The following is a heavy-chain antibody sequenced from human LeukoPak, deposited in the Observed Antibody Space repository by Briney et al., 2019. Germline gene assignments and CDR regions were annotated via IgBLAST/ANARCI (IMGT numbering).Heavy chain of an antibody. D-gene: IGHD4-17*01. CDR2: INHSGST. J-gene: IGHJ4*02. Sequence: TSETLSLTCAVYGGSFSGYYWSWIRQPPGKGLEWIGEINHSGSTNYNPSLKSRVTISVDTSKNQFSLELSSVTAADTAVYYCAREDYGDYARIDYWGQGTLVTVSS. CDR3: AREDYGDYARIDY. CDR1: GGSFSGYY. V-gene: IGHV4-34*01.